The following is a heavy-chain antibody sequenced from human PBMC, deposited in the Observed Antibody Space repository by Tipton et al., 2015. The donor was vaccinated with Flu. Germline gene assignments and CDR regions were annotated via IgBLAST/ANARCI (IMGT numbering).Heavy chain of an antibody. D-gene: IGHD4-23*01. V-gene: IGHV1-69*09. CDR1: GGTFSSYA. J-gene: IGHJ4*02. Sequence: QLVQSGAEVKKPGSSVKVSCKASGGTFSSYAISWVRQAPGQGLEWMGRIIPILGIANYAQKFQGRVTITADKSTSTAYMELSSLRSEDTAVYYCARWGSQRAAVTGYFDYWGQGTLVTVSS. CDR2: IIPILGIA. CDR3: ARWGSQRAAVTGYFDY.